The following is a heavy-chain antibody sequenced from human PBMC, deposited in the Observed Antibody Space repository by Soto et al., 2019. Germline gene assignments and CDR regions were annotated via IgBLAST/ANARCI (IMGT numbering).Heavy chain of an antibody. J-gene: IGHJ4*02. Sequence: VSLRLSCAASGFTFNTFAMAWVRQAPGKGLEWVSALSGSGSLSYYADSVKGRFTISRDNSKNTMYLQMNNLRVDETAVYFCARDRGGALDSWGQGTLVTVSS. CDR1: GFTFNTFA. D-gene: IGHD2-15*01. CDR3: ARDRGGALDS. CDR2: LSGSGSLS. V-gene: IGHV3-23*01.